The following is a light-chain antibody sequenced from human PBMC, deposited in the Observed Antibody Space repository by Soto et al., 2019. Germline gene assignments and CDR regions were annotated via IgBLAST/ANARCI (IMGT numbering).Light chain of an antibody. CDR2: DAS. J-gene: IGKJ4*01. CDR1: QAISNF. V-gene: IGKV1-33*01. CDR3: QQYDNLPLT. Sequence: DIQMTHSPSSLSASVGERVTITCQASQAISNFLIWYQQKPGKAPKLLIYDASNLETGVPSRFSGSGSGTDFTFTISSLQPEDIATYYCQQYDNLPLTFGGGTKVEIK.